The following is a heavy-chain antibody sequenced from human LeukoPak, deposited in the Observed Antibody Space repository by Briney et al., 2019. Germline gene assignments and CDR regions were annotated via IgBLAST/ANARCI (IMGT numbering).Heavy chain of an antibody. CDR2: ISYDGSNK. CDR1: GFTFSTYA. CDR3: AKDRVAAAGTFDY. V-gene: IGHV3-30*04. Sequence: PGRSLRLSCAASGFTFSTYAMHWVRQAPDKGLEWVAVISYDGSNKYYADSVKGRFTISRDNSKSTLYLQMNSLRAEDTAVFYCAKDRVAAAGTFDYWGQGTLVTVSS. J-gene: IGHJ4*02. D-gene: IGHD6-13*01.